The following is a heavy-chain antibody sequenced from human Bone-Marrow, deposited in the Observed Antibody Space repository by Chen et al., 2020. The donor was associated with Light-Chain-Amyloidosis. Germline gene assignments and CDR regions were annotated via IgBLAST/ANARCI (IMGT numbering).Heavy chain of an antibody. CDR1: GYIFTGYY. V-gene: IGHV1-2*07. CDR3: ARDKVSTILNFDY. D-gene: IGHD3-9*01. J-gene: IGHJ4*02. Sequence: QVQLVQSGAEVKRTGASVQVSCKASGYIFTGYYIHWVRQAPGQVLEWMGWINLNSVATMYSHKMQGRFTMTGDTSISTAFMELSRLRSGGTAVYYCARDKVSTILNFDYLGQGSLVTVS. CDR2: INLNSVAT.